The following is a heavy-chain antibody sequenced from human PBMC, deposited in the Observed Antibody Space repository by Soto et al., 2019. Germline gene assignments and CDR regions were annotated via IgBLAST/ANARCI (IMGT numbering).Heavy chain of an antibody. Sequence: GGSLRLSCAASGFTFSSYWMSWVRQAPGKGLEWVANIKQDGSEKYYVDSVKGRFTISRDNAKNSLYLQMNSLRAEDTAVYYCSRDRKRTAMVVDYFDYWGQGTLVTVSS. CDR1: GFTFSSYW. D-gene: IGHD5-18*01. V-gene: IGHV3-7*05. J-gene: IGHJ4*02. CDR3: SRDRKRTAMVVDYFDY. CDR2: IKQDGSEK.